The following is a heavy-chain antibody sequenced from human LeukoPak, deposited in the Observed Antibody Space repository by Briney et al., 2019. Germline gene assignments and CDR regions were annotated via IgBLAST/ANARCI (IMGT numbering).Heavy chain of an antibody. J-gene: IGHJ2*01. CDR1: GGSITSHL. Sequence: SETLSHICSVSGGSITSHLWSWIRRSPAKGLEWIGYIFHTEGTNYNPSLKRRLTISIDTSKNQFSLNLRSVTAADTAVYYCARLSGYYDFLSGFYDWYFELWGRGTLVTVSS. V-gene: IGHV4-59*11. CDR2: IFHTEGT. D-gene: IGHD3-3*01. CDR3: ARLSGYYDFLSGFYDWYFEL.